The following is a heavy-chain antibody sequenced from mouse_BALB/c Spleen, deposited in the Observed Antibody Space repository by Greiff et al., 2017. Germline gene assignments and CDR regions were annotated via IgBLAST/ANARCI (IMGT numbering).Heavy chain of an antibody. J-gene: IGHJ2*01. CDR3: ARELGRDY. CDR2: IDPANGNT. CDR1: GFNFKDTY. D-gene: IGHD4-1*01. V-gene: IGHV14-3*02. Sequence: VQLQQSGAELVKPGASVKLSCTASGFNFKDTYMHWVKQRPEQGLEWIGRIDPANGNTKYDPKFQGKATITADTSTNTAYLQLSSLTSEDTAVYYCARELGRDYWGQGTTLTVSS.